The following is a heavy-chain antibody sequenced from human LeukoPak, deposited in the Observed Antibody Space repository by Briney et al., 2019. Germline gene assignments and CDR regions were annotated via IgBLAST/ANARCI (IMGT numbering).Heavy chain of an antibody. CDR2: INHSGST. CDR3: ARGARDGYNL. CDR1: GGSFSGYY. J-gene: IGHJ4*02. V-gene: IGHV4-34*01. D-gene: IGHD5-24*01. Sequence: SETLSLTCAVSGGSFSGYYWSWIRQPPGKGLEWIGEINHSGSTNYNPSLKSRVTISVDTSKNQFSLKLSSVTAADTAVYYCARGARDGYNLWGQGTLVTVSS.